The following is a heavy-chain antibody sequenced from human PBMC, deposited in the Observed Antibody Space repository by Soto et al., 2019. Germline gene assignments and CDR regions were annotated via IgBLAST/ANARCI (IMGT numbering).Heavy chain of an antibody. Sequence: QVQLVESGGGVVQPGRSLRLSCAVSGFTVSTYGMHWVRQAPGKGLEWVAVISRDGGTKYYADSVKDRFTISKDNSRNTLFLEMNNLRGDDMAVYYCTGEVASGYWGQGTLVTVSS. CDR1: GFTVSTYG. CDR2: ISRDGGTK. J-gene: IGHJ4*02. V-gene: IGHV3-30*03. D-gene: IGHD2-8*02. CDR3: TGEVASGY.